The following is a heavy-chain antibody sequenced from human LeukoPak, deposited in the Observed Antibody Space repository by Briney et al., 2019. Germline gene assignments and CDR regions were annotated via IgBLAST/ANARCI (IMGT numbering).Heavy chain of an antibody. CDR3: AKGGRITSLNWFDP. D-gene: IGHD3-16*01. CDR2: IRGSGGST. Sequence: GGSLRLSCAASGLTFSSYAMSWVRQAPGKGLEWVSAIRGSGGSTYYADSVKGRFTISRDNSKNTLYLQMNSLRAEDTAVYYCAKGGRITSLNWFDPWGQGTLVTVSS. J-gene: IGHJ5*02. V-gene: IGHV3-23*01. CDR1: GLTFSSYA.